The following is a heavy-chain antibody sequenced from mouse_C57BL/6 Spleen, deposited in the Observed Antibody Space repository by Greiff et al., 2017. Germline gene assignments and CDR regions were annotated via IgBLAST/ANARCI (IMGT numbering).Heavy chain of an antibody. J-gene: IGHJ4*01. CDR3: SWWAGSSYDYAMDY. CDR1: GYSFTDYN. Sequence: EVQLQQSGPELVKPGASVKISCKASGYSFTDYNMNWVKQSNGKSLEWIGVINPNYGTTSSNQKFKGKATLTVDPSTSPAYMQLNSLTSEDSAVYYCSWWAGSSYDYAMDYWGQGTLVTVSA. CDR2: INPNYGTT. V-gene: IGHV1-39*01. D-gene: IGHD1-1*01.